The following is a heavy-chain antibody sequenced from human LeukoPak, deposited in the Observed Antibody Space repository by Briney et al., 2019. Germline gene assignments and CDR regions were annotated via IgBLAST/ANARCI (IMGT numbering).Heavy chain of an antibody. J-gene: IGHJ6*02. V-gene: IGHV1-69*04. CDR2: IIPILGIA. D-gene: IGHD4-23*01. CDR3: AVGNSVWYYYYGMDV. Sequence: SVKVSCKASGGTFSSYAISWVRQAPGQGLEWMGRIIPILGIANYAQKFQGRVTITADKSTSTAYMELSSLRSEDAAVYYCAVGNSVWYYYYGMDVWGQGTTVTVSS. CDR1: GGTFSSYA.